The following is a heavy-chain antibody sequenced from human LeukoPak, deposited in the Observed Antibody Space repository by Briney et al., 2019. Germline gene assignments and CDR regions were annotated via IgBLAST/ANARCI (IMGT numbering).Heavy chain of an antibody. CDR1: GYSISSGYY. J-gene: IGHJ5*02. V-gene: IGHV4-61*01. D-gene: IGHD2-2*01. CDR2: IYYSGST. CDR3: ARDLGYCSSTSCYLNWFDP. Sequence: PSETLSLTCNVSGYSISSGYYWSWIRQPPGKGLEWIGYIYYSGSTNYNPSLKSRVTISVDTSKNQFSLKLSSVTAADTAVYYCARDLGYCSSTSCYLNWFDPWGQGTLVTVSS.